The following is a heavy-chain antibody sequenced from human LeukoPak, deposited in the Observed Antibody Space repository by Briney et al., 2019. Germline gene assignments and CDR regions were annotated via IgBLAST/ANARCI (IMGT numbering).Heavy chain of an antibody. J-gene: IGHJ4*02. V-gene: IGHV4-59*08. D-gene: IGHD3-10*01. Sequence: PSETLSLTCTVSGGSISSYCWSWIWQPPGQGLEWMGYIYYSGSTNYNPSLKSRVTISVDTSKNQFSLKLSSVTAAYTAVYYCARGRLYYGSGSSNFDYWGQGTLVTVSS. CDR2: IYYSGST. CDR1: GGSISSYC. CDR3: ARGRLYYGSGSSNFDY.